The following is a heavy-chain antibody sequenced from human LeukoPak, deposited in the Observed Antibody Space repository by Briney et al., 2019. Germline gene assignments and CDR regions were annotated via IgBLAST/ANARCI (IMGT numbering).Heavy chain of an antibody. CDR2: INSDGSST. J-gene: IGHJ4*02. CDR1: GFTFSSYW. V-gene: IGHV3-74*01. Sequence: GGSLRLSCAASGFTFSSYWMHWVRQAPGKGLVWVSRINSDGSSTSYADSVKGRFTISRDNAKNTLYLQMNNLRAEDTAVYYCAREDKDAVSRVLYSSGWYTTVGVDYWGQGTLVTVSS. CDR3: AREDKDAVSRVLYSSGWYTTVGVDY. D-gene: IGHD6-19*01.